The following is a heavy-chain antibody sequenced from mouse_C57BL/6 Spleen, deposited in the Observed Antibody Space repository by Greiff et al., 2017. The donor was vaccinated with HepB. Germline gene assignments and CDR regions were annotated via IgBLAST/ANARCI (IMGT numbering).Heavy chain of an antibody. Sequence: QVQLQQSGAELVKPGASVTLSCKASGYTFTSYWMRWVKQRPGQGLEWLGMIHPNSGSTNYNEKFKSKATLTVDKSSSTAYMPLSSLTSEDSAVYYCARGNGYPYYFDYWGQGTTLTVSS. CDR2: IHPNSGST. V-gene: IGHV1-64*01. D-gene: IGHD2-2*01. J-gene: IGHJ2*01. CDR3: ARGNGYPYYFDY. CDR1: GYTFTSYW.